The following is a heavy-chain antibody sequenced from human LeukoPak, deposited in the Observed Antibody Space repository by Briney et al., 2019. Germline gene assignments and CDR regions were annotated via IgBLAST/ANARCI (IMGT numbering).Heavy chain of an antibody. CDR1: GFTFSRSS. Sequence: GGSLRLSCVASGFTFSRSSMNWVRQAPGKGLEWVSYISSSSSTIYLADSVKGRFTISRDNAKNSLYLQMNSLRAEDTAVYYCARDGKSGNFDYWGQGTLVTVSS. V-gene: IGHV3-48*01. CDR2: ISSSSSTI. D-gene: IGHD3-10*01. CDR3: ARDGKSGNFDY. J-gene: IGHJ4*02.